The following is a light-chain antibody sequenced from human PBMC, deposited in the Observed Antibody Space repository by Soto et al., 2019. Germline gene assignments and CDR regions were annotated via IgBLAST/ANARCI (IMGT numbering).Light chain of an antibody. CDR2: GAS. CDR3: QQYGSSPWT. V-gene: IGKV3-20*01. J-gene: IGKJ1*01. Sequence: ENGLTQSPGTLSLSQKERATLSCRASQSVSSSYLAWYQQKPGQAPRLLIYGASSRATGIPDRFSGSGSGTDFTLTISRLEPEDFAVYYCQQYGSSPWTFGQGTKVDI. CDR1: QSVSSSY.